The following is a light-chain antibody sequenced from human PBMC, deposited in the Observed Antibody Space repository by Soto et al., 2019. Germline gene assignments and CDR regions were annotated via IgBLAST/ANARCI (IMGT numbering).Light chain of an antibody. CDR2: AAS. CDR3: QQLKSFPLS. J-gene: IGKJ4*01. V-gene: IGKV1-9*01. CDR1: QGISSS. Sequence: IQLTQSPSSLSASVGDRVTITCRASQGISSSLAWYQQQPGKAPKLLIYAASILQSGVPSRFSGSGSGTDFTLTISSLQPEDFATYYCQQLKSFPLSFGGGTTVEIK.